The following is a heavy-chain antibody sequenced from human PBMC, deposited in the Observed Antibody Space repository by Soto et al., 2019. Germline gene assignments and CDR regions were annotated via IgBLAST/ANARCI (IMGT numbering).Heavy chain of an antibody. CDR1: GGSICSAAHY. CDR3: AREYTYGSNFFDC. J-gene: IGHJ4*02. D-gene: IGHD5-18*01. CDR2: VSHSGST. V-gene: IGHV4-31*03. Sequence: PSETLSLTCTVSGGSICSAAHYWSWIRQHPGKGLEWIGYVSHSGSTYYNPSLKSRVIISVDTSKNQFSLSLTSVTAADTAVYYCAREYTYGSNFFDCWGQGALVTVS.